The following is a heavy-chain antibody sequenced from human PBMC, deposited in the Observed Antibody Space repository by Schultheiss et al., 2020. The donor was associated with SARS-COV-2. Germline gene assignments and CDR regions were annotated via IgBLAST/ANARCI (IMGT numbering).Heavy chain of an antibody. CDR1: GYTFTGYY. V-gene: IGHV1-2*06. CDR3: ARDVWDSSGKGNDY. CDR2: INPNSGNT. Sequence: ASVKVSCKASGYTFTGYYMHWVRQAPGQGLEWMGRINPNSGNTGYAQKFQGRVTMTRDTSTSTVYMELSSLRSEDTAVYYCARDVWDSSGKGNDYWGQGTLVTVSS. D-gene: IGHD6-19*01. J-gene: IGHJ4*02.